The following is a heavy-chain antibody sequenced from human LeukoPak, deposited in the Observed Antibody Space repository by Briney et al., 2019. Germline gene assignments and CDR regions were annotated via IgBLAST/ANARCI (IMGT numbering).Heavy chain of an antibody. CDR3: ATTRGSHVLTPYFDY. CDR1: GYTFSTYG. V-gene: IGHV1-18*01. Sequence: VASVKVSCKASGYTFSTYGVSWVRQAPGRGLEWMGWISAYNSYTRYVEKFQGRVTMTIDTSTNTADMELRSLRSDDTAVYYCATTRGSHVLTPYFDYWGQGTLVTVSS. D-gene: IGHD3-16*01. J-gene: IGHJ4*02. CDR2: ISAYNSYT.